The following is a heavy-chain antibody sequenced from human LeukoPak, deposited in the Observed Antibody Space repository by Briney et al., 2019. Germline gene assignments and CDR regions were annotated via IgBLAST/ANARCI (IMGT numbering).Heavy chain of an antibody. D-gene: IGHD2-21*02. CDR3: ARVYCGGDCYLNYFDY. Sequence: PGGSLRLSCAASGFTFSDYYMSWIRQAPGKGLEWVSYISSSSSYTNYADSVKGRFTISRDNAKNSLYLQMNSLRAEDTAVYYCARVYCGGDCYLNYFDYWGQGTLVTVSS. V-gene: IGHV3-11*06. J-gene: IGHJ4*02. CDR1: GFTFSDYY. CDR2: ISSSSSYT.